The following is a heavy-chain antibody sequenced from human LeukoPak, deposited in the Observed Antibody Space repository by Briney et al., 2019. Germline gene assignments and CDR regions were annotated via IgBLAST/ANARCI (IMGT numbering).Heavy chain of an antibody. D-gene: IGHD3-9*01. V-gene: IGHV3-21*01. CDR1: GFTFSDYN. J-gene: IGHJ5*01. CDR2: ITSDSRYK. CDR3: ARGGYYDILTGYGFNF. Sequence: GGSLRLSCAASGFTFSDYNMNWVRQAPGKSLEWVSSITSDSRYKYYVDSVRGRFTISRDNAKNTLFLQIDSLRAEDTAVYYCARGGYYDILTGYGFNFWGQGTLVTVSS.